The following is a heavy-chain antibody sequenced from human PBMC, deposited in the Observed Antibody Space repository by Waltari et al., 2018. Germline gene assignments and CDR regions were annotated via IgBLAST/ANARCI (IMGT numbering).Heavy chain of an antibody. CDR1: GYTFTYRY. D-gene: IGHD6-6*01. J-gene: IGHJ3*02. CDR2: RAPFKGNT. CDR3: ARYGGYSSPSRHDAFDI. V-gene: IGHV1-45*02. Sequence: QMQLVQSGAEVKTTGSSVKVSCKASGYTFTYRYLHCAPQAPGQTLEWMGGRAPFKGNTNYAQKYQDRETITRDRSRSTAYMELSSLRSEDTAMYYCARYGGYSSPSRHDAFDIWGQGTMVTVSS.